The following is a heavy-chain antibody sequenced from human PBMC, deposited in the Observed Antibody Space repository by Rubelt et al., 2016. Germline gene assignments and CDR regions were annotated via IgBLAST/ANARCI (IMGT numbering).Heavy chain of an antibody. V-gene: IGHV3-NL1*01. CDR1: GFTFSNYG. CDR2: IDGTSAYT. CDR3: AKNFENGAAFYEA. D-gene: IGHD4/OR15-4a*01. Sequence: QVQLVESGGGVVQPGGSLRLSCAASGFTFSNYGMHWVRQAPGKGLEWLSAIDGTSAYTFYADSVRGRFTTFRDNSRNTVYLQMHSLRTEDTAIYYCAKNFENGAAFYEAWGPGTQVIVSS. J-gene: IGHJ5*02.